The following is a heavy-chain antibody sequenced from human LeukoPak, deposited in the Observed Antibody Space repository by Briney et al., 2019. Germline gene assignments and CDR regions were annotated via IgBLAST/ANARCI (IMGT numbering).Heavy chain of an antibody. D-gene: IGHD5-18*01. Sequence: ASVTVSFKASGYTFTGYYMHWVRQAPGQGLEWMGWINPNSGGTNYAQKFQGRVTMTRDTSISTAYMEISGLRSDDTAVYYCASDGRGYSYGEFGYWGQGTLVTVSS. CDR3: ASDGRGYSYGEFGY. CDR1: GYTFTGYY. CDR2: INPNSGGT. J-gene: IGHJ4*02. V-gene: IGHV1-2*02.